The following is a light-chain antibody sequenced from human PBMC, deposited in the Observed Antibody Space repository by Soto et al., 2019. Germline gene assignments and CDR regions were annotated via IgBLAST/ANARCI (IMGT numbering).Light chain of an antibody. V-gene: IGLV2-23*01. CDR1: NNL. CDR3: CAYVGARSYV. Sequence: SVLTQPASVSGSPGQSITISCTGTNNLVSWYQQHPGKAPKVVVYEGTKRPSGVSNRFSGSNPGGTASLTISGLQAKDEASYFCCAYVGARSYVFGPGTKVTVL. CDR2: EGT. J-gene: IGLJ1*01.